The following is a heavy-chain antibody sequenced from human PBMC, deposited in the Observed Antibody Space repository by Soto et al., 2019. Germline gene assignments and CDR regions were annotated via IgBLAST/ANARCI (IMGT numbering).Heavy chain of an antibody. CDR3: ARDPAYGSGSERWFDP. J-gene: IGHJ5*02. V-gene: IGHV3-30-3*01. CDR2: ISYDGSNK. CDR1: GFTFSSYA. Sequence: QVQLVESGGGVVQPGRSLRLSCAASGFTFSSYAMHWVRQAPGKGLEWVAVISYDGSNKYYAGSVKGRFTISRDNSKNTLYLQMNSLRAEDTAVYYCARDPAYGSGSERWFDPWGQGTLVTVSS. D-gene: IGHD3-10*01.